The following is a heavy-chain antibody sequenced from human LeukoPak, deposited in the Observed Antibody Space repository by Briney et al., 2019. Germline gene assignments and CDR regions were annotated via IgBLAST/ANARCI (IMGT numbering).Heavy chain of an antibody. CDR1: GFTFSRYG. V-gene: IGHV3-30*18. Sequence: GGSLRLSCAASGFTFSRYGMHWVRQAPGRGLEWVVVTSYDGSNKQYVDSVKGRFTISRDNSKNMLYLEMNSLRAEDTGVYYCAKDRGAYYYDSMDVWGQGTTVTVSS. CDR2: TSYDGSNK. CDR3: AKDRGAYYYDSMDV. D-gene: IGHD3-10*01. J-gene: IGHJ6*02.